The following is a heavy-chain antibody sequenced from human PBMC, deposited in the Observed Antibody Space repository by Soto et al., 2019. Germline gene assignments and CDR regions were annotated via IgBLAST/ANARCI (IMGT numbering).Heavy chain of an antibody. J-gene: IGHJ4*02. CDR2: LHVEGNT. V-gene: IGHV3-53*01. Sequence: DVQLVESGGGLIQPGGSLRLSCAASGLIVRNNHMSWVRQAPGKGLEWVSLLHVEGNTYYADSVKGRFTISRDNSKNTLFLQITCLRADVPVVYYCGRDWGFRGYERWGYWGRGYLVTVSS. CDR3: GRDWGFRGYERWGY. D-gene: IGHD6-25*01. CDR1: GLIVRNNH.